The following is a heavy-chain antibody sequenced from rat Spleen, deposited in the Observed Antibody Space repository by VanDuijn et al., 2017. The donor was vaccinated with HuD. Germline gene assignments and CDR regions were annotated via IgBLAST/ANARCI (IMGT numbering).Heavy chain of an antibody. CDR3: GDGYTGDY. V-gene: IGHV5-7*01. Sequence: EVQLVESGGGLVQPGRSLKLSCAASGFTFSNYNMAWVRQAPKKGLEWVATISYDGSSTYYRDSVKGRFTISRDNAKSTLYLQMGSLRSEDTATYYCGDGYTGDYWGQGFMVTVSS. D-gene: IGHD1-4*01. CDR1: GFTFSNYN. J-gene: IGHJ2*01. CDR2: ISYDGSST.